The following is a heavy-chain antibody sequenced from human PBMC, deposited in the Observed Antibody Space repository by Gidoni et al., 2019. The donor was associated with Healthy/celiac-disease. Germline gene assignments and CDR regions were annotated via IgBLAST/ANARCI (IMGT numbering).Heavy chain of an antibody. CDR2: INHSGST. CDR3: ARGRRDGYSIDY. J-gene: IGHJ4*02. D-gene: IGHD4-4*01. V-gene: IGHV4-34*01. CDR1: GGSFSGDY. Sequence: QVQLQQWGAGLLKPSETLSLPCAVYGGSFSGDYWSWIRQPPGKGLEWIGEINHSGSTNYNPSLKSRVTISVDTSKNQFSLKLSSVTAADTAVYYCARGRRDGYSIDYWGQGTLVTVSS.